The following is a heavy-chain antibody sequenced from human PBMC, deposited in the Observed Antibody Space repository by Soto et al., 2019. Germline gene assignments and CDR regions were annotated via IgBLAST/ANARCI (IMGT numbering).Heavy chain of an antibody. J-gene: IGHJ6*02. Sequence: QVQLVQSGAEVKKPGASVKVSCKASGYTFTSYGISWVRQAPGQGLDWMGWISAYNGNTNYAQKLQSRVTMTTDTSTSTAYMELRSLRSDDTAVYYCASANMVRGGITPSYYYYGMYVWGQGTTVTVSS. V-gene: IGHV1-18*01. CDR3: ASANMVRGGITPSYYYYGMYV. CDR1: GYTFTSYG. CDR2: ISAYNGNT. D-gene: IGHD3-10*01.